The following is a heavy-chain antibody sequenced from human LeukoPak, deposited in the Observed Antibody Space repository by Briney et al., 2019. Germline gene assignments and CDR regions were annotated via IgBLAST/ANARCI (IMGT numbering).Heavy chain of an antibody. CDR2: INSIVNIA. CDR1: GGTFSIYA. CDR3: ARVRAAGKDDY. J-gene: IGHJ4*02. Sequence: SGKVSCTASGGTFSIYAITWVRQAPGPGLEWMGRINSIVNIANYAQKFQGRVRITADKSTSTAYMELSSLRCDETGVYYCARVRAAGKDDYWGQGTLVIVSS. V-gene: IGHV1-69*04. D-gene: IGHD6-13*01.